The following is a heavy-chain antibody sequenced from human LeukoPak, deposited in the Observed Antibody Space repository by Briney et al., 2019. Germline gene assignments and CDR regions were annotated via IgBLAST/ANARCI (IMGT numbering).Heavy chain of an antibody. V-gene: IGHV1-46*01. CDR2: INPSGGST. Sequence: ASVKVSCKVSGYTFTSYYFHWVRQAPGQGLEWMGIINPSGGSTTYAQKFQDRVTMTRDMSTTTVYMELSSLRSEDTAMYFCARDVDTSGWLDYWGQGTLVTVSS. J-gene: IGHJ4*02. CDR1: GYTFTSYY. D-gene: IGHD6-19*01. CDR3: ARDVDTSGWLDY.